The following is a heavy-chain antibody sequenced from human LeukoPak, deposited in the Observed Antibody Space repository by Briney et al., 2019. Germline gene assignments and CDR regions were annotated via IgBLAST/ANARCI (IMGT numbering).Heavy chain of an antibody. CDR2: ISYDGSSK. J-gene: IGHJ4*02. Sequence: GGSLRLSCAASGFTFTIYAMHWVRQAPGKGLEWVAVISYDGSSKYYADSVKGRFTVSRDNSKNTLYLQMNSLRAEDTAVYYCARGNYGDYVADYWGQGTLVTVSS. CDR1: GFTFTIYA. D-gene: IGHD4-17*01. CDR3: ARGNYGDYVADY. V-gene: IGHV3-30*04.